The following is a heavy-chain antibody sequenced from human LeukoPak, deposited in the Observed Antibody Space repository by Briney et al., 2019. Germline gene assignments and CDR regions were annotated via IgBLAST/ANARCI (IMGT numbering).Heavy chain of an antibody. CDR3: AKVDPAWNHYDSSAYDY. D-gene: IGHD3-22*01. J-gene: IGHJ4*02. Sequence: PGGSLRLSCAASGFTFSSYAMSWVRRAPGKGLEWVSVISAGGGSTYYADSVKGRFTISRDNSKNTLYLQMSSLRAEDTAVYYCAKVDPAWNHYDSSAYDYWGQGTLVTVSS. CDR1: GFTFSSYA. CDR2: ISAGGGST. V-gene: IGHV3-23*01.